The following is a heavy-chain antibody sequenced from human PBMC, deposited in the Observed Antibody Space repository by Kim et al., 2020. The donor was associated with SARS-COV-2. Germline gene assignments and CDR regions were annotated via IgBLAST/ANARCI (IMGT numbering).Heavy chain of an antibody. CDR3: AKEIMSRGCVDY. V-gene: IGHV3-30*18. J-gene: IGHJ4*02. Sequence: GGSLRLSCAASGFTFSSYGMHWVRQAPGKGLEWVAVISYDGSNKYYADSVKGRFTISRDNSKNTLYLQMNSLRAEDTAVYYCAKEIMSRGCVDYWGQGTLVTVSS. CDR1: GFTFSSYG. CDR2: ISYDGSNK. D-gene: IGHD3-22*01.